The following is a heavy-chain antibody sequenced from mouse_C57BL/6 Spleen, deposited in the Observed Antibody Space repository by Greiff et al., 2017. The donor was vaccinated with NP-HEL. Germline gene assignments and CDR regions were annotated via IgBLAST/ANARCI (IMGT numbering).Heavy chain of an antibody. CDR2: IDPSDSET. J-gene: IGHJ1*03. V-gene: IGHV1-52*01. Sequence: QVQLQQSGAELVRPGSSVKLSCKASGYTFTSYWMHWVKQRPIQGLEWIGNIDPSDSETHYNQKFKDKATLTVDKSSSTAYMQLSSLTSEDSAVYYCAREGLYYGSSGGYFDVWGTGTTVTVSS. D-gene: IGHD1-1*01. CDR3: AREGLYYGSSGGYFDV. CDR1: GYTFTSYW.